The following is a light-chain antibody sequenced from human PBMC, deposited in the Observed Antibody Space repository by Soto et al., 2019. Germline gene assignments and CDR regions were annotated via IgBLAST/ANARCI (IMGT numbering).Light chain of an antibody. J-gene: IGKJ1*01. CDR1: QSVSSS. CDR3: QQYNNWPPWT. Sequence: EIVITQSPATLSVSPGESATLSCRASQSVSSSLAWYQQKPGQAPSLLIYGASIRATGIPARFSGSGSGTDFTLTISSLQSEDFAVYYCQQYNNWPPWTCGPGTKVDI. V-gene: IGKV3-15*01. CDR2: GAS.